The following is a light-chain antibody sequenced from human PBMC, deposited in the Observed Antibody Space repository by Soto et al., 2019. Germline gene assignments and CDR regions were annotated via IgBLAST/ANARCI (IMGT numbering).Light chain of an antibody. Sequence: DIQMTQSPSTLSGSVGDRVTXXXXASQTISSWLAWYQQKPGEAPKLLIYDASALPRGVPSRFSGSGSGTKFTLTIASLQPDDFATYYCQQYETFSGTFGQGTKVDIK. CDR3: QQYETFSGT. CDR1: QTISSW. J-gene: IGKJ1*01. V-gene: IGKV1-5*01. CDR2: DAS.